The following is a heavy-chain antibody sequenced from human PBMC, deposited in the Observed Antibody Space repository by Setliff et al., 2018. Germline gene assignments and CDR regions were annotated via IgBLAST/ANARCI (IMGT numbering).Heavy chain of an antibody. CDR3: SRLVRYCTTTTCQSVPGAEV. CDR1: GYTLINYG. CDR2: IGAYTGNT. Sequence: VASVKVSCKASGYTLINYGISWVRQAPGQGLGWMGWIGAYTGNTNYAQKFQGRVTMTTDTSTSTAYMELRSLRSDDTAVYYCSRLVRYCTTTTCQSVPGAEVWGQGTLVTVSS. J-gene: IGHJ4*02. V-gene: IGHV1-18*01. D-gene: IGHD2-8*01.